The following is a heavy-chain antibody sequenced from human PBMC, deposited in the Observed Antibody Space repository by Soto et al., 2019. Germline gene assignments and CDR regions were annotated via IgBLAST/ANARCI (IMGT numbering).Heavy chain of an antibody. V-gene: IGHV3-15*01. CDR1: GFSLRNAS. CDR3: ASGDY. Sequence: PGGSLRLSCAAPGFSLRNASMSWVRQAPGKGLEWVGRIKSKTDGGTTDYAAPVKGRFAISRDDSESMVCLQMNSLKTEDTGVYFCASGDYWGQGTLVTVSS. J-gene: IGHJ4*02. CDR2: IKSKTDGGTT.